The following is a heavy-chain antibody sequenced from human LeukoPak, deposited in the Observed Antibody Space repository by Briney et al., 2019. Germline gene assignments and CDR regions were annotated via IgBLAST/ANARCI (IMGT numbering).Heavy chain of an antibody. V-gene: IGHV3-23*01. CDR1: GFTFSSAA. Sequence: QTGGSLRLSCAASGFTFSSAAMSWVRQAPGKGLEWVSAISGSGGSTYYADSVKGRFTISRANAKNTLYLQMHSLRAEDTAVYYCANAETLRGGFAFDYWGQGTLVTVSS. CDR2: ISGSGGST. D-gene: IGHD3-16*01. J-gene: IGHJ4*02. CDR3: ANAETLRGGFAFDY.